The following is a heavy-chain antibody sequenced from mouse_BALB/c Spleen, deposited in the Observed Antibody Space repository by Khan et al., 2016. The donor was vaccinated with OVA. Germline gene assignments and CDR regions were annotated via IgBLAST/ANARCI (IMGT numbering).Heavy chain of an antibody. CDR1: GFTFSTYG. Sequence: EVQVVESGGDLVKPGGSLKLSCAASGFTFSTYGMSWVRQAPDKRLEWVATVSTGGSYTYYPDSVKGRFTISRDNAKNTLYLQMSGLRSEDTDMFYCTRLSDYYVSEGFAYWGQGALVTVSA. CDR3: TRLSDYYVSEGFAY. J-gene: IGHJ3*01. CDR2: VSTGGSYT. D-gene: IGHD1-1*01. V-gene: IGHV5-6*01.